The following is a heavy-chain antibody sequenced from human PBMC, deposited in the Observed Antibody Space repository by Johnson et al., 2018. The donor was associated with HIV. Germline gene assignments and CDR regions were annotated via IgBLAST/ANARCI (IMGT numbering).Heavy chain of an antibody. CDR3: AKSSRVATTFDAFDS. D-gene: IGHD1-26*01. CDR2: IYSKTDGGTT. CDR1: GFTFTNAW. Sequence: VQLVESGGGLVKPGGSLRLSCAASGFTFTNAWMSWVRQAPGKGLEWVGRIYSKTDGGTTEYAAPVIGRFTISRDDSKNTLYLQMNSLRAEDTAVYYCAKSSRVATTFDAFDSWGQGTMVTVSS. V-gene: IGHV3-15*01. J-gene: IGHJ3*02.